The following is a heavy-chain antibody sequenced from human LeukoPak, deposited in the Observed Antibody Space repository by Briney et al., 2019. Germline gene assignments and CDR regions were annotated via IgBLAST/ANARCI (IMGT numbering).Heavy chain of an antibody. Sequence: GGSLRLSCAGSGFIVSSNYMSWVRQAAGKGLEWVSVIYGRSRTYYADSVKSRFTISRDNSKNTVYLQMDSLRAEDTAVYYCARDQADGYNYGDYFDNWGQGTLVTVSS. V-gene: IGHV3-66*01. D-gene: IGHD5-18*01. CDR3: ARDQADGYNYGDYFDN. CDR1: GFIVSSNY. J-gene: IGHJ4*02. CDR2: IYGRSRT.